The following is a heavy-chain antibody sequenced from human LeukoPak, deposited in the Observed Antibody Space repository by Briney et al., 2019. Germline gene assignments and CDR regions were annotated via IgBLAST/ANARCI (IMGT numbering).Heavy chain of an antibody. Sequence: GGSLRLSCAASGLTFSDYYMSWIRQAPGKGLEWVSYISSSSSYTNYGDSVKGRFTISRDNAKSSLYLQMNSLRAEDTAVYYCARCAGFGESCDYWGQGTLVTVSS. V-gene: IGHV3-11*03. J-gene: IGHJ4*02. CDR1: GLTFSDYY. CDR2: ISSSSSYT. D-gene: IGHD3-10*01. CDR3: ARCAGFGESCDY.